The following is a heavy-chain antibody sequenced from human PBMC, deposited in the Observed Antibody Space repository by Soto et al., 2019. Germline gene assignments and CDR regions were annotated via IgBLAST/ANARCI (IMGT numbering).Heavy chain of an antibody. CDR3: ACGLAAAGTRPNHYYYYGMDP. CDR1: GGSISSGDYY. Sequence: SETLSLTCTVSGGSISSGDYYWSWIRQPPGKGLEWIGYIYYSGSTYYNPSLKSRVTISVDTSKNQFSLKLSSVTAADTAVYYCACGLAAAGTRPNHYYYYGMDPWGQGISVTVSS. J-gene: IGHJ6*02. D-gene: IGHD6-13*01. V-gene: IGHV4-30-4*01. CDR2: IYYSGST.